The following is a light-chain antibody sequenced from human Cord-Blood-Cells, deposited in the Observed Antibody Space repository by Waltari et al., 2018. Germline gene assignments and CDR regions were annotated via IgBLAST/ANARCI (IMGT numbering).Light chain of an antibody. Sequence: QSALTQPASVSGSPGQSITISRTGTHSDAGGSNLVPWYQQHPGKAPKLMIYEGSKRPSGVSNRFSGSKSGNTASLTIAGLQAEDEADYYCCSYAGSSTVVFGGGTKLTVL. V-gene: IGLV2-23*01. CDR3: CSYAGSSTVV. CDR2: EGS. CDR1: HSDAGGSNL. J-gene: IGLJ2*01.